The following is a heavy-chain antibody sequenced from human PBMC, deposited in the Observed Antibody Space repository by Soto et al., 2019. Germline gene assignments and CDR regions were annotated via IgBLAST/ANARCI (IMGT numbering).Heavy chain of an antibody. D-gene: IGHD6-19*01. CDR1: GFTFSSYW. CDR3: AVAVAGATAIGY. J-gene: IGHJ4*02. CDR2: INSDGSST. Sequence: PGGYLRLSCAATGFTFSSYWMHWVSQAPGKGLVWVSRINSDGSSTSYADSVKGRFTISRDNAKNTLYLQMNILRAEDTAVYYCAVAVAGATAIGYWGQGT. V-gene: IGHV3-74*01.